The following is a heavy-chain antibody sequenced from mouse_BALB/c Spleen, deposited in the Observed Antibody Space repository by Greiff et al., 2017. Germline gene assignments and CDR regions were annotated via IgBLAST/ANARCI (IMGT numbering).Heavy chain of an antibody. CDR1: GFTFSSYG. CDR2: INSNGGST. CDR3: ARDGYDKGYYFDY. D-gene: IGHD2-2*01. V-gene: IGHV5-6-3*01. Sequence: EVQLVESGGGLVQPGGSLKLSCAASGFTFSSYGMSWVRQTPDKRLELVATINSNGGSTYYPDSVKGRFTISRDNAKNTLYLEMSSLRSEDTAMYYCARDGYDKGYYFDYWGQGTTLTVSS. J-gene: IGHJ2*01.